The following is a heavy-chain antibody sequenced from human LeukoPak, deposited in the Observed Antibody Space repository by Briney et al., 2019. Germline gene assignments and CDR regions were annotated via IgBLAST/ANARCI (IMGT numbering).Heavy chain of an antibody. D-gene: IGHD6-13*01. CDR2: IYYTGSI. CDR1: GNFISPYY. V-gene: IGHV4-59*01. CDR3: ARAAAAGIEIY. J-gene: IGHJ4*02. Sequence: PSETLSLPCTVSGNFISPYYWSWLPQSPGKGLEWIGYIYYTGSINYNPSLKSRVTISIDRSKNQVSLTLSSVTAADTAVYYCARAAAAGIEIYWGQGTLVTVSS.